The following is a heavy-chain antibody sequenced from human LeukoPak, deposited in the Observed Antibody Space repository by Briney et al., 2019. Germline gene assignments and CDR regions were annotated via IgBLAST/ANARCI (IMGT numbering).Heavy chain of an antibody. J-gene: IGHJ4*02. CDR1: GYTFTSNY. V-gene: IGHV1-46*01. D-gene: IGHD2-2*01. CDR3: AIPYCSSTSCYELGSSPFDY. Sequence: ASVKVSCKASGYTFTSNYIHWVRQAPGQGLEWMGRIYPRDGSTSYAQKFQGRVTVTRDTSTSTVHMELSSLRSEDTAVYYCAIPYCSSTSCYELGSSPFDYWGQGTLVTVSS. CDR2: IYPRDGST.